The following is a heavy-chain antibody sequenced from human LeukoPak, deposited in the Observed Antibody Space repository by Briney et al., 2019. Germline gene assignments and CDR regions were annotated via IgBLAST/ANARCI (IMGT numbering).Heavy chain of an antibody. D-gene: IGHD1-1*01. CDR1: GFTFSSSY. CDR3: TRDSTTMDARWFDP. Sequence: GGSLRLSCAASGFTFSSSYMSWVRQAPGKGLEWVSVIHSGGNTYYADSVKGRFTISRDNSKNTLYLQMNSLRAEDTAVYYCTRDSTTMDARWFDPWGQGTLVTVSS. V-gene: IGHV3-53*01. CDR2: IHSGGNT. J-gene: IGHJ5*02.